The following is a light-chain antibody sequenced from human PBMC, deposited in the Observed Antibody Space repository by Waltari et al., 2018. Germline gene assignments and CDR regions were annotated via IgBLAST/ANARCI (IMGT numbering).Light chain of an antibody. V-gene: IGKV4-1*01. J-gene: IGKJ4*01. CDR2: WAS. CDR3: QQYYSTPLT. CDR1: QSVLYSSNNKNY. Sequence: DIVMTQSPDSLAVSLGERATINCKSSQSVLYSSNNKNYLAWYQQKPGQPPKQLIYWASTRESGVPDRFSGSGSGTDFPLTISSLQAEDVAVYYCQQYYSTPLTFGGGTKVEIK.